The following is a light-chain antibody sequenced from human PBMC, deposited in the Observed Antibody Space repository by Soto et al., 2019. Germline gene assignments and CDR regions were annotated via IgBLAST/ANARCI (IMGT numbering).Light chain of an antibody. CDR1: QIVSRN. CDR2: GAS. Sequence: EVVMTQSPATLSVSPGERATLSCRASQIVSRNLAWYRQKPGQAPRRLIHGASTRATGVPARFSGSGSGTEFTLTISSLQSEDFGIYFCQEYSSWWTFGQGTKVEIK. J-gene: IGKJ1*01. V-gene: IGKV3-15*01. CDR3: QEYSSWWT.